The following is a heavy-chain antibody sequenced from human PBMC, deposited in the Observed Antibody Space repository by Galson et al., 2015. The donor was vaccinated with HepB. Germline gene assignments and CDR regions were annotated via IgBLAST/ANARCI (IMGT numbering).Heavy chain of an antibody. J-gene: IGHJ4*02. CDR1: GFIFSSNA. CDR2: NSASGGNT. Sequence: SLRLSCAASGFIFSSNAMTWVRQAPGKGLKWVASNSASGGNTYSADSVKGRFTISRDNSKSTVYLQMNSLRVEDTAVYYCAKGGMGVRFDYWGQGTLVTVSS. CDR3: AKGGMGVRFDY. D-gene: IGHD3-10*01. V-gene: IGHV3-23*01.